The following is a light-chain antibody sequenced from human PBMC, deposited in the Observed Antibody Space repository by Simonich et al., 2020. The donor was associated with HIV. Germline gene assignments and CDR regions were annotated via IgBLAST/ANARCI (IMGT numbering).Light chain of an antibody. Sequence: DIQMTQSPSTLSASVGDRVTITCRASQSISSWLAWDQQQPGKAPKLLIYKASSLESGVPSRCSGSGSGTEFTLTISSLQPDDFATYYCQQYNSLWVTFGGGTKVEIK. V-gene: IGKV1-5*03. CDR1: QSISSW. CDR3: QQYNSLWVT. J-gene: IGKJ4*01. CDR2: KAS.